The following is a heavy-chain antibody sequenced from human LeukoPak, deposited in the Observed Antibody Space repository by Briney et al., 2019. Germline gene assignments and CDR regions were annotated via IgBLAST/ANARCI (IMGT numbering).Heavy chain of an antibody. CDR1: GFTFSSYS. D-gene: IGHD6-13*01. Sequence: GGSLRLSCAASGFTFSSYSMNWVRQAPGKGLEWVSSISSSSSYIYYADSVKGRFTISRDNAKNSLYLQMNSLRAEDTAVYYCARDLSLAAAAPNYFGYWGQGTLVTVSS. CDR2: ISSSSSYI. V-gene: IGHV3-21*01. J-gene: IGHJ4*02. CDR3: ARDLSLAAAAPNYFGY.